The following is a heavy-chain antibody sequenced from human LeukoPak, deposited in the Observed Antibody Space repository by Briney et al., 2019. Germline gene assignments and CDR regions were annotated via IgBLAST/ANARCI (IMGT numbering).Heavy chain of an antibody. J-gene: IGHJ4*02. CDR3: ARDSSSAYDY. V-gene: IGHV1-69*05. D-gene: IGHD6-13*01. CDR2: IIPIFGTA. CDR1: GYTFTGYY. Sequence: ASVKVSCKASGYTFTGYYMHWVRQAPGQGLEWMGRIIPIFGTANYAQKFQGRVTITTDESTSTAYMELSSLRSEDTAVYYCARDSSSAYDYWGQGTLVTVSS.